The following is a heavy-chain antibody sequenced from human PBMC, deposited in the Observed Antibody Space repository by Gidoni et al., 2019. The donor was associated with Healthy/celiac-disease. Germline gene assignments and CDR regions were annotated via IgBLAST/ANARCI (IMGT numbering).Heavy chain of an antibody. V-gene: IGHV4-34*01. CDR2: INHSGST. D-gene: IGHD3-10*01. Sequence: QVQLQQWGAGLLKPSETLSLTCAVYGGSFSGYYWSWIRQPPGKGLEWSGEINHSGSTNYNPSLKSRVTISVDTSKNQFSLKLSSVTAADTAVYYCARGAMVRGVPKMYYFDYWGQGTLVTVSS. CDR1: GGSFSGYY. CDR3: ARGAMVRGVPKMYYFDY. J-gene: IGHJ4*02.